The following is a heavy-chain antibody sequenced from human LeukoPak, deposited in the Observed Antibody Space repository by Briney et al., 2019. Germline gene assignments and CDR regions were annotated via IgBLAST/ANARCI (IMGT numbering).Heavy chain of an antibody. V-gene: IGHV3-7*01. CDR1: GFTFDDYV. D-gene: IGHD5-18*01. Sequence: GGSLRLSCAASGFTFDDYVMHWVRQAPGKGLEWVANIKQDGSEKYYVDSVKGRFTISRDNAKNSLYLQMNSLRAEDTAVYYCARWAGYSYGNFDYWGQGTLVTVSS. CDR3: ARWAGYSYGNFDY. CDR2: IKQDGSEK. J-gene: IGHJ4*02.